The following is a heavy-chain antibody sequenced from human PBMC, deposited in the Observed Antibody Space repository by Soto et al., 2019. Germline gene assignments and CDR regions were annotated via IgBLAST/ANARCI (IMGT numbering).Heavy chain of an antibody. CDR2: IYSGGAT. V-gene: IGHV3-66*01. J-gene: IGHJ4*02. CDR1: GFTVSNNY. Sequence: EVQLVESGGGLVQPGGSLRLSCAASGFTVSNNYMRWVRQAPGKGLEWVSLIYSGGATYYADSVKGRFTISRDNSKDTLYLQMISLRAEDTAVYYCARDGTYDWVGGEGSLVTVSS. CDR3: ARDGTYDWV. D-gene: IGHD1-1*01.